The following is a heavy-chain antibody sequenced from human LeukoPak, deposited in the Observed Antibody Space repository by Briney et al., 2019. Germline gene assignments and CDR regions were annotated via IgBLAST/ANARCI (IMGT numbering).Heavy chain of an antibody. CDR1: GFTVSSNY. J-gene: IGHJ3*02. CDR3: ARDCSGGSCGDAFDI. Sequence: GGSLRLSCAASGFTVSSNYMSWVRQAPGKGLEWVSVIYSGGSTYYADSVKGRFTISRDNSKSTLYLQMNSLRAEDTAVYYCARDCSGGSCGDAFDIWGQGTMVTVSS. CDR2: IYSGGST. D-gene: IGHD2-15*01. V-gene: IGHV3-53*01.